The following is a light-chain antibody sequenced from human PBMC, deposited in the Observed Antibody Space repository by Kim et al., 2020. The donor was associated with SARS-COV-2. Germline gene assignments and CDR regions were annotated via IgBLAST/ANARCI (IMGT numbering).Light chain of an antibody. CDR3: QQYGSSPVT. V-gene: IGKV3-20*01. CDR1: QSVSSSY. Sequence: EIVLTQSPGTLSLSPGERATLSCRASQSVSSSYLAWYQQKPGQAPRLLIYGSSSTATGIPDRFSGSGAGTDFTLTISRLVPEVFAVYYWQQYGSSPVTFGQGTRLEIK. J-gene: IGKJ5*01. CDR2: GSS.